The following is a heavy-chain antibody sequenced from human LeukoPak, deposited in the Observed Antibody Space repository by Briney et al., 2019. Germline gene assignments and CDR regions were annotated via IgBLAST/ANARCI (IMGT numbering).Heavy chain of an antibody. CDR3: ARDADSFTFDY. D-gene: IGHD5-18*01. CDR1: GGSISSSSYY. V-gene: IGHV4-39*02. Sequence: PSETLSLTCTVSGGSISSSSYYWGWIRQPPGKGLEWIGSIYYSGSTYYNPSLKSRVTISVDTSKNQFSLKLSSVTAADTAVYYCARDADSFTFDYWGQGTLVTVSS. CDR2: IYYSGST. J-gene: IGHJ4*02.